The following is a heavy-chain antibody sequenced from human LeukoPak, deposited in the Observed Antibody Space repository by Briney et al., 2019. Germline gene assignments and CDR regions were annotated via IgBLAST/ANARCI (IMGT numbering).Heavy chain of an antibody. CDR1: GFTFSSSW. CDR2: IKADGTGK. J-gene: IGHJ5*02. V-gene: IGHV3-7*01. CDR3: ARGPPYGARSDFLDT. D-gene: IGHD3-10*01. Sequence: GGSLRLSCVASGFTFSSSWMTWVRQAPGMGLERVANIKADGTGKYYVDSVRGRFSISRDNAKNSLYLELNSLRAEDTGVYYCARGPPYGARSDFLDTWGQGTLVTVSS.